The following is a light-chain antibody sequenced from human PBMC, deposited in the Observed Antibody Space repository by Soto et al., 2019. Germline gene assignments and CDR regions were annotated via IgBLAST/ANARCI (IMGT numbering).Light chain of an antibody. V-gene: IGKV1-5*01. J-gene: IGKJ1*01. CDR1: QSISSW. CDR3: QQYNSYSWT. Sequence: DIQMTQSPSTLSASVGDRVTITCRASQSISSWLAWYQQKPWKAPKLLIYDASSLESGVPSRFRGSGSGTEFTLTISSLQPDDFATYYCQQYNSYSWTFGQGTKVEIK. CDR2: DAS.